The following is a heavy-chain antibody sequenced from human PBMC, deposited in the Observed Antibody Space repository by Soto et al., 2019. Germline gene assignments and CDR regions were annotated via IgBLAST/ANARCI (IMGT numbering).Heavy chain of an antibody. CDR2: IYYSGST. D-gene: IGHD3-10*01. CDR3: ARVGSNHGLLFDF. V-gene: IGHV4-31*03. CDR1: GGSISSGGYY. Sequence: TSETLSLTCTVSGGSISSGGYYWSRIRQHPGEGLEWIGNIYYSGSTYYNQSLKSRVTISVDTSKNQFSLKLSSVTAADTAGYYCARVGSNHGLLFDFGGKGKMVPVS. J-gene: IGHJ3*01.